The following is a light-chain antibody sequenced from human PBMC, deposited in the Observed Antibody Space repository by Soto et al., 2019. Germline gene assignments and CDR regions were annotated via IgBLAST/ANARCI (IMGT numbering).Light chain of an antibody. CDR2: DVS. CDR1: SSDVGGYNY. CDR3: CSYAGSNVV. Sequence: QSALTQPRSVSGSPGQSVTISCTGTSSDVGGYNYVSWYQQHPGKAPKLMIYDVSKRPSGVPDRFSGSKSGNTASLTISGLQAEDEADYYCCSYAGSNVVFGRGTKRTVL. V-gene: IGLV2-11*01. J-gene: IGLJ2*01.